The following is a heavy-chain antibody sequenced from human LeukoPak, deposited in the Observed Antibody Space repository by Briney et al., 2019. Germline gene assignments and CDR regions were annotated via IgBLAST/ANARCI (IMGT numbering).Heavy chain of an antibody. Sequence: GGSLSLSCSASGFAFSTYSMNWVRQAPGKGLEWVSSISSSSSYIEYSGTVKGRFTNSRNNAKNSLYLQMNRLRAEDTAVYYCARGTSEYSSSRGSFPWGQGTLVTVSS. V-gene: IGHV3-21*01. D-gene: IGHD6-13*01. CDR3: ARGTSEYSSSRGSFP. CDR2: ISSSSSYI. CDR1: GFAFSTYS. J-gene: IGHJ5*02.